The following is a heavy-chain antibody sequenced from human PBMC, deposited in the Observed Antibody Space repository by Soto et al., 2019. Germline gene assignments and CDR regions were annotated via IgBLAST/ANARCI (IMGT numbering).Heavy chain of an antibody. V-gene: IGHV3-30-3*01. CDR2: ITHDGSNK. CDR3: ARAPLGYCTGGSCYQFDY. Sequence: GGSLRLSCAASGFAFSSHNVYWVRQAPGKGLEWVAVITHDGSNKYYADSVRGRFTISRDNSMDTLYLQMNSLSKEDTAVYYCARAPLGYCTGGSCYQFDYWGQGTLVTVSS. D-gene: IGHD2-15*01. CDR1: GFAFSSHN. J-gene: IGHJ4*02.